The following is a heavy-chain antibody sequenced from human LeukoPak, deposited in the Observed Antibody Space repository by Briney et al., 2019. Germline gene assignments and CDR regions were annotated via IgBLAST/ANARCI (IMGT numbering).Heavy chain of an antibody. J-gene: IGHJ6*03. CDR2: INPNSGGT. CDR1: GYTFTVYY. V-gene: IGHV1-2*02. CDR3: ARTAHYDFWSGYQTYYYYYMDV. D-gene: IGHD3-3*01. Sequence: GASVKVSCKASGYTFTVYYMHWVRQAPGQGVERMGWINPNSGGTNYAQKFQGRVTITRDTSISTAYMELSRLRSDYTAVYYCARTAHYDFWSGYQTYYYYYMDVWGKGTPVTVSS.